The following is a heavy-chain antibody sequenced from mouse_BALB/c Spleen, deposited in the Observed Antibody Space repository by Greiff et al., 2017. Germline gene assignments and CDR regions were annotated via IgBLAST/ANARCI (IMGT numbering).Heavy chain of an antibody. D-gene: IGHD1-1*01. V-gene: IGHV1-69*02. CDR2: IYPSDSYT. Sequence: VQLQESGAELVRPGASVKLSCKASGYTFTSYWINWVKQRPGQGLEWIGNIYPSDSYTNYNQKFKDKATLTVDKSSSTAYMQLSSPTSEDSAVYYCTRERGLLQEDDAMDYWGQGTAVTVSS. CDR1: GYTFTSYW. J-gene: IGHJ4*01. CDR3: TRERGLLQEDDAMDY.